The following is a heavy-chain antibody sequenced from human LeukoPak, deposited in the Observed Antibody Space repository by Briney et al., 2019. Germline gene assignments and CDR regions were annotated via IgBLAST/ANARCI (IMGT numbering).Heavy chain of an antibody. D-gene: IGHD4-11*01. J-gene: IGHJ4*02. CDR2: ISGSGGST. V-gene: IGHV3-23*01. CDR1: GFTFSSYA. Sequence: PGGSLRLSCAASGFTFSSYAMSWVRQAPGKGREWVSAISGSGGSTYYADSVKGRFTISRDNSKNTLYLQMNSLRAEDTAVYYCAKVFTRVTTRSALDYWGQGTLVTVSS. CDR3: AKVFTRVTTRSALDY.